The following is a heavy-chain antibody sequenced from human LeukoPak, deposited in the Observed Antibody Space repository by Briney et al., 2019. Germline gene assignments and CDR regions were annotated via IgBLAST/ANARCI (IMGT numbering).Heavy chain of an antibody. D-gene: IGHD3-22*01. CDR1: GFTFDDYA. J-gene: IGHJ4*02. CDR3: AKDMDYYYDSSGYSGWDY. CDR2: ISGDGGST. V-gene: IGHV3-43*02. Sequence: PGGSLRLSCAASGFTFDDYAMQWARQAPGKGLEWVSLISGDGGSTYYADSVKGRFTISRDNSKNSLYLQMNSLRTEDTALYYCAKDMDYYYDSSGYSGWDYWGQGTLVTVSS.